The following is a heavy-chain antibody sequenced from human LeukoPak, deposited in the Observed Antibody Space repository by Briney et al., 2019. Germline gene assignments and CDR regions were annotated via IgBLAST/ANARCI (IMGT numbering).Heavy chain of an antibody. CDR2: ISAYNGNT. Sequence: ASVKVSCKASGYTFTSYGISWVRQAPGQGLEWMGWISAYNGNTNYAQKLQGRVTMTTDTSTSTAYMELRSLRSDDTAVYYCARDPPLGSGWSSYYYYGMDVWGQGTTVTVSS. D-gene: IGHD6-19*01. J-gene: IGHJ6*02. CDR3: ARDPPLGSGWSSYYYYGMDV. V-gene: IGHV1-18*01. CDR1: GYTFTSYG.